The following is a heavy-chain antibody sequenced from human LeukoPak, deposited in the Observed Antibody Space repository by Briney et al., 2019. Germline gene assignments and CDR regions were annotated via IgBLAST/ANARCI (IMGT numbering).Heavy chain of an antibody. Sequence: GGSLRLSCAASGFTFSSYAMSWVRQAPGKGREWVSAISGRGGSTYYADSAKGRFTISRDNSKNTLYLQMSSLRAGDTAVYYCAKDSVVVPAIRGYYFDYWGQGTLVTVSS. D-gene: IGHD2-21*02. CDR1: GFTFSSYA. CDR3: AKDSVVVPAIRGYYFDY. CDR2: ISGRGGST. J-gene: IGHJ4*02. V-gene: IGHV3-23*01.